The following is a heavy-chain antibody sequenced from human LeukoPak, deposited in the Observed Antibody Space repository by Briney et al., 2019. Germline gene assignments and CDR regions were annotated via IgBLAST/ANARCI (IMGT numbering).Heavy chain of an antibody. J-gene: IGHJ4*02. CDR1: GFTLTNSS. CDR2: IYSGGST. Sequence: PGRSLRLSRAPSGFTLTNSSIRGVPEAPGRGREWGSVIYSGGSTYYADSVKGRFTISRHNSKNTLYLQMNSLRAEDTAVYYCARVKYCSGGSCSGFDYWGQGTLVTVSS. V-gene: IGHV3-53*04. D-gene: IGHD2-15*01. CDR3: ARVKYCSGGSCSGFDY.